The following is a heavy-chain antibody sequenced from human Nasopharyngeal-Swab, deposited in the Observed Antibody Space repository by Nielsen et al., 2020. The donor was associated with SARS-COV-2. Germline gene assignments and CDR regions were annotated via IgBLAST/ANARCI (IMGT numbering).Heavy chain of an antibody. D-gene: IGHD1-14*01. J-gene: IGHJ6*03. Sequence: GESLKISCAASGFTFSNFWMTWVRQAPGKGLEWVAVIWYDGSNKYYADSVKGRFTISRDNSKNTLYLQMNSLRAEDTAVYYCARGTGYYYYMDVWGKGTTVTVS. CDR3: ARGTGYYYYMDV. CDR1: GFTFSNFW. CDR2: IWYDGSNK. V-gene: IGHV3-33*08.